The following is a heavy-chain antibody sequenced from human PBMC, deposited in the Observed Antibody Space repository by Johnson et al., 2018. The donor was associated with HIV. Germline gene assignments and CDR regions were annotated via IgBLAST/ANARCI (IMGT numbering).Heavy chain of an antibody. CDR2: ISGSGGST. J-gene: IGHJ3*02. CDR3: ARRRYSSTWHDAFDI. V-gene: IGHV3-23*04. Sequence: VQLVESGGGLVQPGGSLRLSCAASGFTFSSNAMSWFRQAPGKGLEWVSVISGSGGSTGDADSAKGRFAISRDNSKNKLYLQMNSLGVEDTAVYYCARRRYSSTWHDAFDIWGRGTMVTVSS. CDR1: GFTFSSNA. D-gene: IGHD6-13*01.